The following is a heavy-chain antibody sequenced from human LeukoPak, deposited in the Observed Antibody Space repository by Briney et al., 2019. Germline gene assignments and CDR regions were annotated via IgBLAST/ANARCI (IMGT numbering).Heavy chain of an antibody. Sequence: SETLSLTCTVSGGSISGSTYYWGWIRQPPGKGLEWIGSTYYSRSTYYNPSLKSRVTISVDTSKNQFSLKLSSVTAADTAVYYCARHGRATVVTTGTNWFDPWGQGTLVTVSS. J-gene: IGHJ5*02. D-gene: IGHD4-23*01. CDR1: GGSISGSTYY. V-gene: IGHV4-39*01. CDR3: ARHGRATVVTTGTNWFDP. CDR2: TYYSRST.